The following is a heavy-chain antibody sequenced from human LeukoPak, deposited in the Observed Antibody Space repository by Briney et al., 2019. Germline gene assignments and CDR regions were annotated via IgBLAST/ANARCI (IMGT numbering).Heavy chain of an antibody. V-gene: IGHV4-61*02. J-gene: IGHJ4*02. CDR2: IYTSGST. CDR3: ASRYGHRADYFDN. Sequence: SETLSLTCTVSGASISSDISYWSWIRQPAGKGLEWIVRIYTSGSTTYSPSLKSRVTISLDTSNNQFSLKLNSVTAADTAVYYCASRYGHRADYFDNWGQGTQVTVSS. CDR1: GASISSDISY. D-gene: IGHD4-17*01.